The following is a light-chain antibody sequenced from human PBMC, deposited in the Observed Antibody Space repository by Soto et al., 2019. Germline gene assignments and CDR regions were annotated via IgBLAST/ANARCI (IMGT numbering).Light chain of an antibody. CDR3: QQYGNSPT. Sequence: EIVLTQSPGTLSLSPGERATLSCRASQSVSSSYLAWYQQKPGQAPRLLIYRASSRDTGIPDRFSGSGSGTDFTLTIRRLEPEDFAVYYCQQYGNSPTFGQGTKLEIK. V-gene: IGKV3-20*01. CDR2: RAS. CDR1: QSVSSSY. J-gene: IGKJ2*01.